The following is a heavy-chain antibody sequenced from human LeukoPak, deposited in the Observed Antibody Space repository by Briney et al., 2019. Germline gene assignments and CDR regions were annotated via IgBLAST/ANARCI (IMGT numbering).Heavy chain of an antibody. CDR2: IYYSGST. Sequence: PSETLSLTCTVSGGSISSSSYYWGWIRQPPGKGLEWIGSIYYSGSTYYNPSLKSRVTISVDTSKNQFSLKLSSVTAADTAVYYCARLSRWVVNPDAFDIWGQGTMVTVSS. CDR3: ARLSRWVVNPDAFDI. CDR1: GGSISSSSYY. V-gene: IGHV4-39*01. D-gene: IGHD4-23*01. J-gene: IGHJ3*02.